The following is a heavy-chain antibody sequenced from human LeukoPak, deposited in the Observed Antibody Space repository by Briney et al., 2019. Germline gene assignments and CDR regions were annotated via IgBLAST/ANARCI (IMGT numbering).Heavy chain of an antibody. CDR3: ARDYADYVGYFFFDY. J-gene: IGHJ4*02. D-gene: IGHD4-17*01. Sequence: GGSLRLSCAASGFTFNNYAMNWVRQAPGKGLEWVSSISGGGETTYYADSAKGRFTISRDNSQNTLYLQMNSLRAEDTAVYHCARDYADYVGYFFFDYWGQGTLVTVPS. V-gene: IGHV3-23*01. CDR1: GFTFNNYA. CDR2: ISGGGETT.